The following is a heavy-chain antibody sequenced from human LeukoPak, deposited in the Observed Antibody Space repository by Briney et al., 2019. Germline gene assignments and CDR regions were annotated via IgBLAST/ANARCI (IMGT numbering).Heavy chain of an antibody. J-gene: IGHJ4*02. CDR2: VNPKSGNT. Sequence: ASVKVSCKASGYTFTSYGISWVRQAPGQGLEWMGWVNPKSGNTGYKQKFQARVTITRDTSISAAYMELSSLTSDDTAVYFCARGLPLGYCTYGVCYPPKHFDFWGQGTLVTVSS. D-gene: IGHD2-8*01. V-gene: IGHV1-8*03. CDR1: GYTFTSYG. CDR3: ARGLPLGYCTYGVCYPPKHFDF.